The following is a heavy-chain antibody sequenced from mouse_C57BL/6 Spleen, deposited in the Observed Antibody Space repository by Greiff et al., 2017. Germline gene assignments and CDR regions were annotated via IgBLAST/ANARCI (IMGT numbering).Heavy chain of an antibody. J-gene: IGHJ4*01. D-gene: IGHD2-2*01. Sequence: QVQLQQPGAELVKPGASVKLSCKASGYTFTSYWMHWVKQRPGQGLEWIGMIHPNSGSTNYNEKFKSKATLTVDKSSSTAYMQLSSLTSEDSAVYYCAPSYGYDGSYYAMDYWGQGTSVTVSS. CDR2: IHPNSGST. CDR3: APSYGYDGSYYAMDY. V-gene: IGHV1-64*01. CDR1: GYTFTSYW.